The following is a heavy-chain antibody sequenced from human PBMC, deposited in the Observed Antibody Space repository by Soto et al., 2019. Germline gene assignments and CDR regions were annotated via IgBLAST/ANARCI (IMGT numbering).Heavy chain of an antibody. Sequence: PGGSLRLSCAASGFTFSDYYMSWIRQAPGKGLEWLSYISGSGDIIYYTDSVKGRFTISRDNAQNSLYLQMNSLRVEDTAVYYSGRAPNWKYADYWGQGTLVTVSS. J-gene: IGHJ4*02. CDR3: GRAPNWKYADY. CDR2: ISGSGDII. CDR1: GFTFSDYY. D-gene: IGHD1-7*01. V-gene: IGHV3-11*01.